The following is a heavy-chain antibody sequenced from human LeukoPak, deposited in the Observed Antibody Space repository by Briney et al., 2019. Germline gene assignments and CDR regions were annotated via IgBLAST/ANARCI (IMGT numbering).Heavy chain of an antibody. CDR2: IYHSGST. J-gene: IGHJ6*03. Sequence: PSETLSLTCTVSGGSISSYYWSWIRQPPGKGLEWIGYIYHSGSTNYNPSLKSRVTISVDTSKNQFSLKLSSVTAADTAVYYCARATRITIFGVDYYYYMDVWGKGTTVTVSS. D-gene: IGHD3-3*01. CDR3: ARATRITIFGVDYYYYMDV. V-gene: IGHV4-59*01. CDR1: GGSISSYY.